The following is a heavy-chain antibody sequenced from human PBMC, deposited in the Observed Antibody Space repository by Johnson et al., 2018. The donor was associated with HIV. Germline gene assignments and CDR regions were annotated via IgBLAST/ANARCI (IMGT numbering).Heavy chain of an antibody. CDR1: GFTFSNYA. CDR2: ISYDGSNK. J-gene: IGHJ3*02. V-gene: IGHV3-30*04. CDR3: ARLRGAFDI. Sequence: QVQLVESGGGLVQPGGSLRLSCAASGFTFSNYAMHWVRQAPGKGLEWVAAISYDGSNKDYADSVKGRFTISRDNSKNTLYLQMNSLRAEDTAVYYCARLRGAFDIWGQGTMVTVSS.